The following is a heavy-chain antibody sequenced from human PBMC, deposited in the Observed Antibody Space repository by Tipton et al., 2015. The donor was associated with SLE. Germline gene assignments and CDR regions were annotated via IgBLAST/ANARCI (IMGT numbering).Heavy chain of an antibody. CDR2: ISWDGDTT. CDR1: GFTFDDYA. Sequence: GSLRLSCAVSGFTFDDYAMHWVRQPPGKGLEWVSLISWDGDTTYYTDSVKGRFTISRDNSKNSLYLQMNSLRVEGTGLYYCTKVRMLGVQIDAFDFWGQGTMVTVSS. D-gene: IGHD3-16*01. CDR3: TKVRMLGVQIDAFDF. V-gene: IGHV3-43D*04. J-gene: IGHJ3*01.